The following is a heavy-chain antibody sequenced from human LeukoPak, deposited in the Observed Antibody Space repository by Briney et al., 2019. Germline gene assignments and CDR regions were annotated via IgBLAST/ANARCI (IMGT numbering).Heavy chain of an antibody. J-gene: IGHJ4*02. D-gene: IGHD3-10*01. CDR3: TRDTFGARDS. V-gene: IGHV3-74*01. CDR1: GYTFSSYW. CDR2: INEDGSST. Sequence: GGSLRLSCTASGYTFSSYWMHWVRQGPGEGLVWVSRINEDGSSTSYAESVRGRSTISRDNAKNTLYLQMNSLRAEDAAVYYCTRDTFGARDSWGQGTLVTVSS.